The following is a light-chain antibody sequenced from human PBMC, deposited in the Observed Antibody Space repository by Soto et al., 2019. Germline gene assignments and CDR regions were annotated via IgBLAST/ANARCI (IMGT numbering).Light chain of an antibody. J-gene: IGLJ1*01. CDR3: SSYTSSSTQV. Sequence: SALTQPASVSGSPGQSITISCTGTSSDVGGYNYVSWYQQHPGKAPKLTIYDVSNRPSGVSNRFSGSKSGNTASLTISGLQAEDEADYYCSSYTSSSTQVLGTGTKVTVL. CDR1: SSDVGGYNY. V-gene: IGLV2-14*01. CDR2: DVS.